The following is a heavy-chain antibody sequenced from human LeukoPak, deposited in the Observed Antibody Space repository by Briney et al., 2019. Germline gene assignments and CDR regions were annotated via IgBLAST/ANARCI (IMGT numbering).Heavy chain of an antibody. D-gene: IGHD6-19*01. CDR3: ARVSAGYTSGWHFDY. Sequence: ASVKVSCKASGYTYTTYYLNWVRQAPGQGLEWMGWINPNSGGTHYAQKFQGRVTMTRDTSISTVYMELSSLRSDDTAVYYCARVSAGYTSGWHFDYWGQGTLVTVSS. J-gene: IGHJ4*02. CDR2: INPNSGGT. CDR1: GYTYTTYY. V-gene: IGHV1-2*02.